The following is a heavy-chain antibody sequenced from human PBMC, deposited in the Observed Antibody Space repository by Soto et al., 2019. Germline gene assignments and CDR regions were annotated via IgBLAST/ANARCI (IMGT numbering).Heavy chain of an antibody. CDR2: IGGSGGST. CDR1: GFTFSNYA. V-gene: IGHV3-23*01. J-gene: IGHJ4*02. D-gene: IGHD3-22*01. Sequence: GGSLRLSCAASGFTFSNYAMNWVRQAPGKGLEWVSGIGGSGGSTYFADSVKGRFTISRDNSKNTLYLQMNSLRAEDTAVYYCAKRPDRSYYDISGYYPFDYWGQGTLVTVSS. CDR3: AKRPDRSYYDISGYYPFDY.